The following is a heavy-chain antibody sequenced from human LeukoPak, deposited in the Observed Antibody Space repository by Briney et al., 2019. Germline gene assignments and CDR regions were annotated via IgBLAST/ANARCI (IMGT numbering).Heavy chain of an antibody. V-gene: IGHV4-4*02. CDR3: ASEAVGSSGWYNLGY. CDR2: IYHSGST. D-gene: IGHD6-19*01. J-gene: IGHJ4*02. Sequence: PSGTLSLTCAVSGGSISSSNWWSWVRQPPGKGLEWIGEIYHSGSTNYNPSLKSRVTISVDKSKSQFSLKLSSVTAADTAVYYCASEAVGSSGWYNLGYWGQGTLVTVSS. CDR1: GGSISSSNW.